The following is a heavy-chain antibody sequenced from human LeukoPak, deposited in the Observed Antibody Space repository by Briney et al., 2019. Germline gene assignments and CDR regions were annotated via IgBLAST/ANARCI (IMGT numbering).Heavy chain of an antibody. CDR2: ISWNSGSI. CDR3: AKSSNYGGNRGIDY. J-gene: IGHJ4*02. CDR1: GFTFDDYA. D-gene: IGHD4-23*01. V-gene: IGHV3-9*01. Sequence: GRSLRLSCAASGFTFDDYAMHWVRHAPGKGLEWVSGISWNSGSIGYADSVKGRFTISRDNAKNSLYLQMNSLRAEDTALYYCAKSSNYGGNRGIDYWGQGTLVTVSS.